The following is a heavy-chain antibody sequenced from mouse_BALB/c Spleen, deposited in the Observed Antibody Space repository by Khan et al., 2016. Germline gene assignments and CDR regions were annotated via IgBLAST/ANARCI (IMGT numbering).Heavy chain of an antibody. CDR2: ISDGGSYT. CDR3: AREGLRRGFAY. CDR1: GCTFSDYY. V-gene: IGHV5-4*02. D-gene: IGHD2-4*01. J-gene: IGHJ3*01. Sequence: EVELVESGGGLVKPGGSLKLSCAASGCTFSDYYMYWVRQTPEKRLEWVATISDGGSYTYYPDSVKGRFPISRDNAKNHLYLQMSSLKSEDTAMYYCAREGLRRGFAYWGQGTLVTVSA.